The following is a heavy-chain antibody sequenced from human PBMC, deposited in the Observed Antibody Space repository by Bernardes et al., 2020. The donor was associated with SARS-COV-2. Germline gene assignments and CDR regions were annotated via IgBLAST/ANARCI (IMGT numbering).Heavy chain of an antibody. J-gene: IGHJ4*03. CDR1: GFTVSDYY. D-gene: IGHD2-8*01. Sequence: GRSLRPSCAASGFTVSDYYMSQTRQIPGKGLEWLALISRSDRRCVSSESYADSVKGRFTISRDNAMNSLFSRMNSLSAANSAVYYCAREGINTNSIDYWCQRTPVTVST. CDR3: AREGINTNSIDY. CDR2: ISRSDRRCVSSE. V-gene: IGHV3-11*01.